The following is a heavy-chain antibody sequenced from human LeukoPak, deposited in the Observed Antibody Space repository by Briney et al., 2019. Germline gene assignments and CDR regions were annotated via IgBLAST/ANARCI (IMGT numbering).Heavy chain of an antibody. J-gene: IGHJ4*02. CDR1: GFTFTGYY. CDR2: INPNSGGT. Sequence: ASVKVSCKASGFTFTGYYMHWVRQAPGQGLEWMGWINPNSGGTNYAQKFQGWVTMTRDTSISTAYMEVSRLRSDDTAVYYCARDRVGSGWVLSPPSSFDYWGQGTLVTVCS. D-gene: IGHD6-19*01. CDR3: ARDRVGSGWVLSPPSSFDY. V-gene: IGHV1-2*04.